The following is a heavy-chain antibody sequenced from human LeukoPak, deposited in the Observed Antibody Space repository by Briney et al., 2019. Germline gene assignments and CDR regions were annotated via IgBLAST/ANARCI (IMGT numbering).Heavy chain of an antibody. J-gene: IGHJ4*02. Sequence: GGSLRLSCAASGFTFSSYAMSWVRQAPGKGLEWVSAISGSGGSTYYADSVKGRFTISRDNSKNTLYLQMNSLRAEDTAVYYCAKGLVYYDSSGPFDYWGQGTLVTVSS. CDR1: GFTFSSYA. V-gene: IGHV3-23*01. D-gene: IGHD3-22*01. CDR3: AKGLVYYDSSGPFDY. CDR2: ISGSGGST.